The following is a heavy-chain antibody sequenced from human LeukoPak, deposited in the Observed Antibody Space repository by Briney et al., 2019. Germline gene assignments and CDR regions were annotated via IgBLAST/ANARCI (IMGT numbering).Heavy chain of an antibody. D-gene: IGHD3-22*01. CDR3: AKDRDYYDSSSYYYFDY. CDR1: GFTFSSYG. CDR2: ISYDGSNK. V-gene: IGHV3-30*18. J-gene: IGHJ4*02. Sequence: GRSLRLSCAASGFTFSSYGMHWVRQAPGKGLEWVAVISYDGSNKYYADSVKGRFTISRDNSKNTLYLQMNSLRAEDTAVYYCAKDRDYYDSSSYYYFDYWGLGTLVTVSS.